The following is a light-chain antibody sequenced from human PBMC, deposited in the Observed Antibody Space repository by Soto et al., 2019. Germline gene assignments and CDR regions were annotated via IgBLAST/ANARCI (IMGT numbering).Light chain of an antibody. CDR1: QSISTS. Sequence: DIQMTQSPSTLSASVGDRVTITCRASQSISTSLAWYQQRPGKAPNLLIYKASRLESGVPSRFSGSGSGTEFTLTISRVQPDDFATYYCQQYNHYWTFGQGTKVEIK. CDR3: QQYNHYWT. J-gene: IGKJ1*01. CDR2: KAS. V-gene: IGKV1-5*03.